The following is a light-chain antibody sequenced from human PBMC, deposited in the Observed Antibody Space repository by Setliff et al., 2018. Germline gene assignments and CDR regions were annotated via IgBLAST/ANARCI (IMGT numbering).Light chain of an antibody. CDR1: RSDVGGYNY. V-gene: IGLV2-8*01. J-gene: IGLJ1*01. CDR2: EVT. CDR3: SSYAGSGNFL. Sequence: QSALTQPPSASGSPGQSVTISCTGTRSDVGGYNYVAWYRQHPGKAPKLVIYEVTKRPSGVPDRFSGSKSGNTASLTVSGLQAEDEGDYYCSSYAGSGNFLFGTGTKVTV.